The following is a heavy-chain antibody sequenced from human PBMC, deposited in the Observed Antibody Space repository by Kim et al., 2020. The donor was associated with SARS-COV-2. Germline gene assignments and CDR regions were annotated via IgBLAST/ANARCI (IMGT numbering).Heavy chain of an antibody. V-gene: IGHV3-30*18. J-gene: IGHJ4*01. Sequence: GGSLRLSCAASGFTFSSYGMHWVRQAPGKGLEWVAVISYDGSNKYYADSVKGRFTISRDNSKNTLYLQMNSLRAEDTAVYYCAKALSGSGSYYLGYFDY. D-gene: IGHD3-10*01. CDR1: GFTFSSYG. CDR2: ISYDGSNK. CDR3: AKALSGSGSYYLGYFDY.